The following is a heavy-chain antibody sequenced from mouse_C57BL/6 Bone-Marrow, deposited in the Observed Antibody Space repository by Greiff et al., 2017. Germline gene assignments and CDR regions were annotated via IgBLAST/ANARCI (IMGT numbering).Heavy chain of an antibody. CDR3: TAYDYDYFDY. J-gene: IGHJ2*01. D-gene: IGHD2-4*01. V-gene: IGHV14-4*01. CDR2: MDPENGDT. CDR1: GFNIKDDY. Sequence: VQLKQSGAELVRPGASVKLSCTASGFNIKDDYMHWVKQRPEQGLEWIGWMDPENGDTEYASKFQGKATITADTSSNTAYLQLSSLTSEDTAVYYCTAYDYDYFDYWGQGTTLTVSS.